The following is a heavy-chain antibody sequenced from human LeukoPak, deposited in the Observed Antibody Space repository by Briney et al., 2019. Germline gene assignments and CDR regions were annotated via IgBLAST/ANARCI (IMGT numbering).Heavy chain of an antibody. CDR2: INHSGST. D-gene: IGHD6-19*01. V-gene: IGHV4-34*01. CDR3: ARGTPYSSGWTAFDY. Sequence: SEALSLTCAVYGGSFSGYYWSWIRQPLGKGLEWIGEINHSGSTNYNPSLKSRVTISVDTSKNQFSLKLSSVTAADTAVYYCARGTPYSSGWTAFDYWGQGTPVTVSS. J-gene: IGHJ4*02. CDR1: GGSFSGYY.